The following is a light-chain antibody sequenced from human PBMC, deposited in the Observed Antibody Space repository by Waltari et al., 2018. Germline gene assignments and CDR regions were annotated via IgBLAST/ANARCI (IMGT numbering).Light chain of an antibody. J-gene: IGKJ4*01. CDR1: QTKSSW. V-gene: IGKV1-5*03. CDR3: QQYNSYSPLT. Sequence: DIQMTQSPSTLSASVGDRVTITCRASQTKSSWLAWFQQIPEKAPKLLIYEASRLESGVPSRFNGSGSGTEFTLTINSLQPDDSGTYYCQQYNSYSPLTFGGGTKVEIK. CDR2: EAS.